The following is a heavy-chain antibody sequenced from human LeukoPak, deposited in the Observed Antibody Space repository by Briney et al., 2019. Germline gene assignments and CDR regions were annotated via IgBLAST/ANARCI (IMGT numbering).Heavy chain of an antibody. CDR3: ARSESNWNDAFDP. V-gene: IGHV3-7*01. CDR1: GFAFSVYW. Sequence: PGGSLRLSCAASGFAFSVYWMSWVRQAPWKGLEWVANMNQDGSGKYYVDSVKGRLTISRDNAKNSLYLQMNSLRAEDTAVYYCARSESNWNDAFDPWGQGTLVTVSS. D-gene: IGHD1-20*01. J-gene: IGHJ5*02. CDR2: MNQDGSGK.